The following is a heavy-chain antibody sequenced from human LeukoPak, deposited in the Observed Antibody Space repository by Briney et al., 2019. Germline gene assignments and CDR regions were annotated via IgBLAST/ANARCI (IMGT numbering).Heavy chain of an antibody. Sequence: SETLSLTCTVSGGSLSSSRYYWGWLRQPPGTGLEWLGSIYYSGSTYYNPSLKSRVTISVDTSKNQFSLKLSSVTAADTAVYYCARRSYYYDSSGYYGYWGQGTLVTVSS. CDR3: ARRSYYYDSSGYYGY. CDR2: IYYSGST. J-gene: IGHJ4*02. CDR1: GGSLSSSRYY. D-gene: IGHD3-22*01. V-gene: IGHV4-39*01.